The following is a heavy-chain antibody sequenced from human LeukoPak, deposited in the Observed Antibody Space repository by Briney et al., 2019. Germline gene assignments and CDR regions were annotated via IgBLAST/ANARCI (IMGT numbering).Heavy chain of an antibody. CDR1: GGTFSSYA. CDR2: IIPIFGTA. CDR3: ARNGGITIFGVVPYFDY. D-gene: IGHD3-3*01. Sequence: ASVKVSCKASGGTFSSYAISWVRQAPGQGLEWMGGIIPIFGTANYAQKFQGRVTITTDESTSTAYMELSGLRSEDTAVYYCARNGGITIFGVVPYFDYWGQGTLVTVSS. J-gene: IGHJ4*02. V-gene: IGHV1-69*05.